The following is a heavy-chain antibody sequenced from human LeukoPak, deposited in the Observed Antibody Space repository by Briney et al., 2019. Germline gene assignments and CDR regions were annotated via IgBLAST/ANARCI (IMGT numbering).Heavy chain of an antibody. J-gene: IGHJ4*02. V-gene: IGHV4-61*01. CDR3: ASARPTFDTVTFDY. CDR2: IYYSGST. CDR1: GGSVSTDSYY. D-gene: IGHD4-17*01. Sequence: SETLSLTCTVSGGSVSTDSYYWSWIRQPPGKGLEWIGNIYYSGSTNYNPSLKSRVTISVDTSKNQFSLKLSSVTAADTAVYYCASARPTFDTVTFDYWGQGTLVTVSS.